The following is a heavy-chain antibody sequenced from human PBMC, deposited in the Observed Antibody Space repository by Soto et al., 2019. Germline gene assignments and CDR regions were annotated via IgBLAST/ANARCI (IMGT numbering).Heavy chain of an antibody. CDR3: AKVRAMFCSSNNCYYYDY. V-gene: IGHV3-23*01. CDR1: GFTFSSYA. D-gene: IGHD2-2*01. J-gene: IGHJ4*02. CDR2: ISGSGGTT. Sequence: PGGSLRLSCEASGFTFSSYAMSWVRQAPGKGLEWVSGISGSGGTTYYADSVKGRFTISRDNSKNTLYLQMNRLRAEDTAVYYCAKVRAMFCSSNNCYYYDYWGQGTLVTVSS.